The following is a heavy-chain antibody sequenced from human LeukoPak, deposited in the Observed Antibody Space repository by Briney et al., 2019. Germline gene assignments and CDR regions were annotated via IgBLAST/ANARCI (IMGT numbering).Heavy chain of an antibody. CDR2: IYYSGST. J-gene: IGHJ2*01. Sequence: ETLSLTCTVSGGSISSYYWSWIRQPPGKGLEWIGYIYYSGSTNYNPSLKSRVTISGDTSKNQFSLKLTSVTAADTAVYYCARASTVPRRYFDLWGRGTLVTVSS. CDR1: GGSISSYY. D-gene: IGHD4-17*01. CDR3: ARASTVPRRYFDL. V-gene: IGHV4-59*01.